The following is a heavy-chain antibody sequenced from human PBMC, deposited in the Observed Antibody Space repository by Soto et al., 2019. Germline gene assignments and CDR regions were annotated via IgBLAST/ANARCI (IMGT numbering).Heavy chain of an antibody. J-gene: IGHJ5*02. CDR2: IYYSGST. D-gene: IGHD3-3*01. CDR1: GGSISSYY. V-gene: IGHV4-59*01. Sequence: SETLSLTCTVSGGSISSYYWSWTRQPPGKGLEWIGYIYYSGSTNYNPSLKSRVTISVDTSKNQFSLKLSSVTAADTAVYYCAREGQGYDFWSGYYGRRGGFWFDPWGQGTLVTVSS. CDR3: AREGQGYDFWSGYYGRRGGFWFDP.